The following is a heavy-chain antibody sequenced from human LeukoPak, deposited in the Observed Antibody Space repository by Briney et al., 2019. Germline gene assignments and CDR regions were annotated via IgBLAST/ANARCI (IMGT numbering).Heavy chain of an antibody. V-gene: IGHV1-18*01. D-gene: IGHD2-2*01. CDR1: GYRFTIYG. J-gene: IGHJ5*02. CDR2: ISVYNCNT. CDR3: SRNRVVPDLFAP. Sequence: PSATLSLTSSGYRFTIYGISWVRRGPGQGLGMVGGISVYNCNTSYAHKLQVRVTIITDTAKTTAHMDLRSLTPDAPAVYYSSRNRVVPDLFAPWGEGTPVTVSS.